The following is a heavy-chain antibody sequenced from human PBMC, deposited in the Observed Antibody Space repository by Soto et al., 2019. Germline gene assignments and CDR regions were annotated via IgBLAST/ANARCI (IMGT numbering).Heavy chain of an antibody. CDR2: ISGSGGST. CDR1: GGTFGGYG. V-gene: IGHV3-23*01. J-gene: IGHJ3*02. D-gene: IGHD1-1*01. Sequence: GGSLRVWWGAAGGTFGGYGGSWVRQAPGKGLEWVSAISGSGGSTYYADSVKGRFTISRDNSKNTLYLQMNSLRAEDTAVYYCALQRLGAFDIWGQGTMVTGSS. CDR3: ALQRLGAFDI.